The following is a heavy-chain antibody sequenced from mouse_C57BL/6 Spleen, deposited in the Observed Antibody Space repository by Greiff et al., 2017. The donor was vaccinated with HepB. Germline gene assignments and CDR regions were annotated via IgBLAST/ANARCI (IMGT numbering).Heavy chain of an antibody. V-gene: IGHV6-3*01. CDR3: TGPHYYGSSWFAY. CDR2: IRLKSDNYAT. CDR1: GFTFSNYW. D-gene: IGHD1-1*01. J-gene: IGHJ3*01. Sequence: EVKLVESGGGLVQPGGSMKLSCVASGFTFSNYWMNWVRPSPEKGLEWVAQIRLKSDNYATHYAESVKGRFTISRDDSKSSVYLQMNNLRAEDTGIYYCTGPHYYGSSWFAYWGQGTLVTVSA.